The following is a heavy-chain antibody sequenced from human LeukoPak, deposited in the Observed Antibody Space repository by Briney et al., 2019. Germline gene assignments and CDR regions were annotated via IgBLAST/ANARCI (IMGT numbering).Heavy chain of an antibody. CDR2: INHSGST. V-gene: IGHV4-34*01. Sequence: PSETLSLTCAVYGGSFSGYYWNWIRQPPGKELEWIGEINHSGSTIYNPSLKSRVTISADTSKNQFSLRLSSVTAADTAVYYCAIIVVISAAPDAFDIWGQGTMVTVSS. D-gene: IGHD2-2*01. CDR1: GGSFSGYY. J-gene: IGHJ3*02. CDR3: AIIVVISAAPDAFDI.